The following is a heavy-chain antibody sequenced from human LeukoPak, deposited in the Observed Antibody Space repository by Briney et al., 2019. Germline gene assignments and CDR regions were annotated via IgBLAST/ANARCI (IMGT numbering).Heavy chain of an antibody. D-gene: IGHD3-10*01. J-gene: IGHJ6*02. CDR3: AGFGENGMDV. V-gene: IGHV4-59*01. CDR2: IYYSGST. CDR1: GGSISSYY. Sequence: PSETLSLTCTVSGGSISSYYWSWIRQPPGKGLEWIGYIYYSGSTNYNPSLKSRVTISVDTSKNQFSLKLSSVTAADTAVYYGAGFGENGMDVGGQGTTVTVSS.